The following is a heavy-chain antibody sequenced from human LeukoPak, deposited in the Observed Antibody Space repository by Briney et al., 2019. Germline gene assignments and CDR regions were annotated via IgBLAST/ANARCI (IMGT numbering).Heavy chain of an antibody. D-gene: IGHD3-22*01. J-gene: IGHJ5*02. V-gene: IGHV3-33*01. Sequence: GGSLRLSCAASGFTFSSYGMHWVRQAPGKGLEWVAVIWYDGSNKYYADSVKGRFTISRDNSKNTLYLQMNSLRAEDTAVYYCARDALRYCDSSDAGFDPCGQGTLVTVSS. CDR1: GFTFSSYG. CDR3: ARDALRYCDSSDAGFDP. CDR2: IWYDGSNK.